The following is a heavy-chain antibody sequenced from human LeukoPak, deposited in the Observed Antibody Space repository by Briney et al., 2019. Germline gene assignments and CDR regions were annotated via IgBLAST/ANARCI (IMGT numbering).Heavy chain of an antibody. CDR1: GGSISSGGYS. CDR2: IYHSGGT. V-gene: IGHV4-30-2*01. D-gene: IGHD3-22*01. Sequence: SETLSLTCAVSGGSISSGGYSWSWIRQPPGKGLEWIGYIYHSGGTYYNPSLKSRVTISVDRSKNQFSLKLSSVTAADTAVYYCARENLFGLRSPYYYDSSGPLDYWGQGTLVTVSS. CDR3: ARENLFGLRSPYYYDSSGPLDY. J-gene: IGHJ4*02.